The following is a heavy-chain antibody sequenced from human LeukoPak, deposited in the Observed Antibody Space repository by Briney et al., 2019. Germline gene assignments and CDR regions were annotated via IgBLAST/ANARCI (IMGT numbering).Heavy chain of an antibody. Sequence: PGGSLRLSCAASGFTFSSYWMHWVRQAPGKGLVWVSRINSDGRSTSYADSVKGRFTISRDNAKNTLYLQMKSLRVEDTAVYYCARAGNDYGDPYFDYWGQGTLVTVSS. CDR2: INSDGRST. CDR1: GFTFSSYW. D-gene: IGHD4-17*01. CDR3: ARAGNDYGDPYFDY. J-gene: IGHJ4*02. V-gene: IGHV3-74*01.